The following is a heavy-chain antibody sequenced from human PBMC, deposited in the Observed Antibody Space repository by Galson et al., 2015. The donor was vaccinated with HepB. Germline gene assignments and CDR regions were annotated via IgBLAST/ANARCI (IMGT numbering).Heavy chain of an antibody. CDR1: GDSISRRNFY. CDR3: AAGYTFDV. CDR2: IHYNGTT. D-gene: IGHD5-18*01. J-gene: IGHJ3*01. V-gene: IGHV4-39*01. Sequence: ETLSLTCSVSGDSISRRNFYWSWIRQPQGKGLEWIGSIHYNGTTYYNPSLKSRVSISIDKSKKQFALNLNSVAAADSAIYYCAAGYTFDVWGPGTMVTVSP.